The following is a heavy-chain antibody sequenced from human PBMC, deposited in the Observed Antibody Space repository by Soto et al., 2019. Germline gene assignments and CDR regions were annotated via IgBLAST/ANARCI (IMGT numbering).Heavy chain of an antibody. J-gene: IGHJ4*02. CDR3: ARGPVGGYYDSSGYLTNFDY. CDR2: INPSGGST. Sequence: ASVAVSCTASGYTFTSYYIQWVRQAPGQGLEWMGIINPSGGSTSYAQKFQGRVTMTRDTSTSTVYMELSSLRSEDTAVYYCARGPVGGYYDSSGYLTNFDYWGQGTLVTV. CDR1: GYTFTSYY. V-gene: IGHV1-46*03. D-gene: IGHD3-22*01.